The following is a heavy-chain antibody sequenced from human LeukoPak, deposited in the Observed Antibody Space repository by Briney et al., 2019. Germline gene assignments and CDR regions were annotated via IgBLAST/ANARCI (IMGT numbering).Heavy chain of an antibody. CDR1: GFTFSSYG. V-gene: IGHV3-30*02. CDR3: AKDGSIAARLPGGAFDY. D-gene: IGHD6-6*01. J-gene: IGHJ4*02. Sequence: GGSLRLSCAASGFTFSSYGMHWVRQAPGKGLEWVAFIRYDGSNKYYADSVKGRFTISRDNSKNTLYLQMNSLRAEDTAVYYCAKDGSIAARLPGGAFDYWGQGTLVTVSS. CDR2: IRYDGSNK.